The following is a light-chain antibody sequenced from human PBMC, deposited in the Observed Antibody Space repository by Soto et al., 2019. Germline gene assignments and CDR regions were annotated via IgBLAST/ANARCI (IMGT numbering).Light chain of an antibody. Sequence: EIVVTQSPATLSLSPGERATLSCRASQSVSSDLAWYQQKPGQAPRLLIYDASNRATGIPARFSGSGSGTDFPLTISSLEPEDFAVYYCQQRSNWPRTFGQGTKVEIK. CDR1: QSVSSD. J-gene: IGKJ1*01. CDR2: DAS. CDR3: QQRSNWPRT. V-gene: IGKV3-11*01.